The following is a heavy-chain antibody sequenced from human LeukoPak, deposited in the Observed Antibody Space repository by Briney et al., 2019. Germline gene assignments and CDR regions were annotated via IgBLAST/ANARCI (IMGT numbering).Heavy chain of an antibody. D-gene: IGHD2/OR15-2a*01. V-gene: IGHV3-48*01. J-gene: IGHJ4*02. CDR3: ARFAGRKRLPGFDTTFDY. CDR1: GFTFSSYS. CDR2: ISSSSSTI. Sequence: QAGGSLRLSCAASGFTFSSYSMNWVRQAPGKGLEWVSYISSSSSTIYYADSVKGRFTVSRDNAKNSLYLQMNSLRAEDTAVYYCARFAGRKRLPGFDTTFDYWGQGTLVTVSS.